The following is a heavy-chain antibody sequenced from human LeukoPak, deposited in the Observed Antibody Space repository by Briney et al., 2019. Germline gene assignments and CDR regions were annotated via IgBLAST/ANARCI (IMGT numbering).Heavy chain of an antibody. CDR1: GGSVSSGSYY. D-gene: IGHD3-10*01. J-gene: IGHJ4*02. V-gene: IGHV4-61*01. CDR2: IYYSGST. Sequence: SETLSLTCTVSGGSVSSGSYYRSWIRQPPGKGLEWIGYIYYSGSTNYNPSLKSRVTISVDTSKNQFSLKLSSVTAADTAVYYCARESDTDYYGSGSFRLDYWGQGTLVTVSS. CDR3: ARESDTDYYGSGSFRLDY.